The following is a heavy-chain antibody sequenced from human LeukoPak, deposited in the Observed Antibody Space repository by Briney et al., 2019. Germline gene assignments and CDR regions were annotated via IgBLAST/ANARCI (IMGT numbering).Heavy chain of an antibody. CDR3: ARSLRYSRNWFDP. D-gene: IGHD2-15*01. CDR2: INHSGST. CDR1: GGSFSGYY. V-gene: IGHV4-34*01. J-gene: IGHJ5*02. Sequence: PSETLSLTCAVYGGSFSGYYWSWIRQPPGKGLEWIGEINHSGSTNYNPSLKSRVTISVDTSKNQFSLKLSSVTAADTAAYYCARSLRYSRNWFDPWGQGTLVTVSS.